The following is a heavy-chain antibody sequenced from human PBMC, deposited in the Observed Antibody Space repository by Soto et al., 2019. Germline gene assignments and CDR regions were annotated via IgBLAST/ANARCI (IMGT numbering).Heavy chain of an antibody. V-gene: IGHV1-2*04. Sequence: QVQLVQSGAEVKNPGASVKVSCKASGYTFTGYYMHWVRQAPGQGLEWMGWINPNSGGTNYAQKFQGWVTMTRDTSISTAYMELSRLISDDTAVSYCARAIRYSYGYYYYGMDVWGQGTTVTVSS. CDR1: GYTFTGYY. CDR3: ARAIRYSYGYYYYGMDV. J-gene: IGHJ6*02. D-gene: IGHD5-18*01. CDR2: INPNSGGT.